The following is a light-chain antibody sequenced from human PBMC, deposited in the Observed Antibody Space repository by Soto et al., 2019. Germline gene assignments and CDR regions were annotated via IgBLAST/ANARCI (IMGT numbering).Light chain of an antibody. J-gene: IGKJ5*01. CDR1: QSVSSNY. Sequence: EIVLTQSPGTLSLSPGERATLSCRASQSVSSNYLAWYQQRPGQAPRLLIYGASSRATGIPDRFSGSGSGTDFTLTISRLEPEDFAVYYCQQYGSSPITLGQGTRLEIK. V-gene: IGKV3-20*01. CDR3: QQYGSSPIT. CDR2: GAS.